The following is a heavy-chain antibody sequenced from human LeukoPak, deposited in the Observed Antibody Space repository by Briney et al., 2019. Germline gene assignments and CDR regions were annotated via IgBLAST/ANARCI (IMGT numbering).Heavy chain of an antibody. D-gene: IGHD1-26*01. CDR2: IYYSGST. V-gene: IGHV4-59*01. CDR3: ARDDSGSYHQLGV. CDR1: GDSISTYY. J-gene: IGHJ6*02. Sequence: SETVSLTCTVSGDSISTYYWSWIRQPPGKGLEWIGYIYYSGSTNYNPSLKSRVTISVDTSKNQFSLKLISVTAADTAVYYCARDDSGSYHQLGVWGQGTTVTVSS.